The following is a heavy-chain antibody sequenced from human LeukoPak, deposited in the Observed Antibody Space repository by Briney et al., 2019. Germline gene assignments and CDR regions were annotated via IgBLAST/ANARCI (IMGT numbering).Heavy chain of an antibody. CDR2: IYYSGST. D-gene: IGHD1-26*01. V-gene: IGHV4-59*01. CDR3: ARVLQEGGYYYYYYTDV. Sequence: SESLSLTCTVSGGSISSYYWSWIRQPPGKGLEWIGYIYYSGSTNYNPSLKSRVTISVDTSKNQFSLKLSSVTAADTAVYYCARVLQEGGYYYYYYTDVWGKGTTVTVSS. CDR1: GGSISSYY. J-gene: IGHJ6*03.